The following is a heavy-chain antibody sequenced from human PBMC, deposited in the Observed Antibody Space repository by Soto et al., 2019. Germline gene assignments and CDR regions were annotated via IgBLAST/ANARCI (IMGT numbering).Heavy chain of an antibody. V-gene: IGHV5-51*01. CDR3: ARQSDYNILTGYWYYFDY. J-gene: IGHJ4*01. CDR2: IYPGDSDA. Sequence: PGESLKISCKASGYSFSSYWIAWVRQVPGKGLEWMGIIYPGDSDARYSPSFEGQVTISVDTSINTAYLQWSYLKASDSAMYFCARQSDYNILTGYWYYFDYWGHGSLVTVSS. CDR1: GYSFSSYW. D-gene: IGHD3-9*01.